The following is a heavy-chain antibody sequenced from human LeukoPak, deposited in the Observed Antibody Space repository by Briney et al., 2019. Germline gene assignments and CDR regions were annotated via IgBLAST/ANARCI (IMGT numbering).Heavy chain of an antibody. Sequence: GGSLRLSCAASGFTFSGCGMHWVRQAPGKGLEWVAFMWYDGRDKYYADSVKGRFTISRDNSKNTLYLQMNSLRAEDTAMYYCAKDPYSYGSYFDYWGQGTLVTVSS. J-gene: IGHJ4*02. V-gene: IGHV3-30*02. CDR2: MWYDGRDK. D-gene: IGHD5-18*01. CDR1: GFTFSGCG. CDR3: AKDPYSYGSYFDY.